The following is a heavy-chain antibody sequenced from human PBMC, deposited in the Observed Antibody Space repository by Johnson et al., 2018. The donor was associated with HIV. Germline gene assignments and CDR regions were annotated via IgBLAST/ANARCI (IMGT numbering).Heavy chain of an antibody. D-gene: IGHD5-24*01. CDR2: TWYDASDK. V-gene: IGHV3-30*19. Sequence: QMQLVESGGGVVQPGRSLRLSCAASRFTFSTYGIHWVRQAPGKGLEWVAVTWYDASDKDYADSVKGRFTISRDSSKNTLYLQMNSLRVEDTAVYYCARELEIAQGLDAFDIWGQGTMVTVSS. CDR3: ARELEIAQGLDAFDI. J-gene: IGHJ3*02. CDR1: RFTFSTYG.